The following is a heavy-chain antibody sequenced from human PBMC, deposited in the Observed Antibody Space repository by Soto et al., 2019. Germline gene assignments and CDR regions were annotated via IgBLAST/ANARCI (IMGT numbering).Heavy chain of an antibody. Sequence: GASVKVSCKASGFTFTSSAVQWVRQARGQRLEWIGWIVVGSGNTNYAQKFQERVTTTRDMSTSTAYMELSSLRSEDTAVYYCAADGGCFSDSWRGYYGGYYQRMHVCGQGTTVTV. D-gene: IGHD3-3*01. CDR3: AADGGCFSDSWRGYYGGYYQRMHV. J-gene: IGHJ6*02. CDR1: GFTFTSSA. CDR2: IVVGSGNT. V-gene: IGHV1-58*01.